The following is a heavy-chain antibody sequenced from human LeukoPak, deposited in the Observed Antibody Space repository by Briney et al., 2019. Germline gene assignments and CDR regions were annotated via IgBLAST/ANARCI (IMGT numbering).Heavy chain of an antibody. Sequence: GGSLRLSCAASGFTVSSNYMSWVRQAPGKGLEWVSVIYSGGSTYYADSVKGRFTISRDNSKNTLYLQMNSLRAEDTAVYYCAKCMSSTGVCLNFDYWGQGILVAVST. CDR3: AKCMSSTGVCLNFDY. J-gene: IGHJ4*02. D-gene: IGHD2-21*02. CDR2: IYSGGST. CDR1: GFTVSSNY. V-gene: IGHV3-66*02.